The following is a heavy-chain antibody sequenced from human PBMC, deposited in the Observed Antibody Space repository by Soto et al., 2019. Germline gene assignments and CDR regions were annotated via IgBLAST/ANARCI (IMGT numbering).Heavy chain of an antibody. Sequence: ASLKVSCKASGYTFTGYYIQWVRQAPGQGLEWMGWIIPSSGGTNYTQKFQGRVTMTSETSNNTAFRELSRLRSDDRAVYFCAGGERRSSFAVINGLDPWGQGTPVTVSS. D-gene: IGHD3-16*01. CDR1: GYTFTGYY. CDR2: IIPSSGGT. V-gene: IGHV1-2*02. J-gene: IGHJ5*02. CDR3: AGGERRSSFAVINGLDP.